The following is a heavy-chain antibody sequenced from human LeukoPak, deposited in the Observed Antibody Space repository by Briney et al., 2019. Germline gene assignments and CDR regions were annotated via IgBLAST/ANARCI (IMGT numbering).Heavy chain of an antibody. D-gene: IGHD6-19*01. J-gene: IGHJ4*02. CDR2: ISWNSAHI. CDR1: GFTFDEFG. CDR3: ARGLSGWYRGYRFDY. V-gene: IGHV3-9*01. Sequence: SLRLSCAASGFTFDEFGMHWVRQVPGKGLEWVSGISWNSAHIGYADSVKGRFTISRDNAKNSLYLQMNSLRAEDTAVYYCARGLSGWYRGYRFDYWGQGTLVTVSS.